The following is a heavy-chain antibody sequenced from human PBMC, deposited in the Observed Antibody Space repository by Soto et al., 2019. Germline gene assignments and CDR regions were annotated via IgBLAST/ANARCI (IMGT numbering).Heavy chain of an antibody. V-gene: IGHV4-4*07. J-gene: IGHJ3*02. CDR2: SGSS. CDR1: GGSISSYY. D-gene: IGHD4-17*01. CDR3: ARSLPDSGDHWAFDI. Sequence: SETLSLTCTASGGSISSYYWSWIRQPAGKGLEWIGRSGSSNYNPSLKSRVTMSVDSSKNQFSLKLSSVTAADTAVYYCARSLPDSGDHWAFDIWGQGTMVTVS.